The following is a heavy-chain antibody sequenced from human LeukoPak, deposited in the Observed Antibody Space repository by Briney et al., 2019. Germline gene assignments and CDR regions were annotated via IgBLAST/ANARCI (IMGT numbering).Heavy chain of an antibody. CDR1: EFTFSNYW. J-gene: IGHJ4*02. CDR2: IDTDGSTT. V-gene: IGHV3-74*01. D-gene: IGHD3-22*01. CDR3: AKVKYYDSSGPQDY. Sequence: GGSLRLSCAASEFTFSNYWMHWVRQAPGKGLVWVSRIDTDGSTTYYADSVKGRFTISRDNSKNTLYLQTNSLRAEDTAVYYCAKVKYYDSSGPQDYWGQGTLVTVSS.